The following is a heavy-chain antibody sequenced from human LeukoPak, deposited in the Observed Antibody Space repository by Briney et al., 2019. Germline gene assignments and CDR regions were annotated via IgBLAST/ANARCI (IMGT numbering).Heavy chain of an antibody. J-gene: IGHJ4*02. Sequence: GGSLRLSCAASGFTFSSYSMNWVRQAPGKGLEWVSSISSSSSYIYYADSVKGRFTISRDNAKNSLYLQMNSLRAEDTAVYYCARDYYDSSGYYYGGDYWGQGTLDTVSS. D-gene: IGHD3-22*01. CDR1: GFTFSSYS. V-gene: IGHV3-21*01. CDR2: ISSSSSYI. CDR3: ARDYYDSSGYYYGGDY.